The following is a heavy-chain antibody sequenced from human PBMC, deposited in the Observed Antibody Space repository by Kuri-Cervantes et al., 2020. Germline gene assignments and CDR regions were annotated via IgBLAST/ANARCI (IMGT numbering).Heavy chain of an antibody. CDR3: ARISTVTTPNYYYGMDV. CDR2: IDWDDDK. D-gene: IGHD4-17*01. Sequence: SGPTLVKPTQTLTLTRTFSGFSLSTSGMCVSWIRQPPGKALEWLARIDWDDDKYYSTSLKTRLTISKDTSKNQVVLTMTNMDPVDTATYYCARISTVTTPNYYYGMDVWGQGTTVTVSS. CDR1: GFSLSTSGMC. V-gene: IGHV2-70*11. J-gene: IGHJ6*02.